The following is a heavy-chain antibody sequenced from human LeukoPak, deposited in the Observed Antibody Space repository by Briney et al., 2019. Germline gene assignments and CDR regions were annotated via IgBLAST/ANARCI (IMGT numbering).Heavy chain of an antibody. V-gene: IGHV3-21*01. J-gene: IGHJ4*02. CDR1: GFTFSTYS. D-gene: IGHD3-22*01. Sequence: GGSLRLSCAASGFTFSTYSMNWVRQAPGKGLECVSSISSSGAYIYYADSVKGRFTISRDNAKKSLYLQMNSLRAEDTAIYYCVGKYYDSSGLDYWGQGTLVTVSS. CDR2: ISSSGAYI. CDR3: VGKYYDSSGLDY.